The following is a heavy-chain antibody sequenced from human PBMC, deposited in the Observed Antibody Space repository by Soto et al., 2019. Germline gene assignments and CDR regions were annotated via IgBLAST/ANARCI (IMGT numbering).Heavy chain of an antibody. CDR3: ARGDRVAVAGTRDYYYYYGMDV. CDR1: GFTFSSYW. V-gene: IGHV3-74*01. CDR2: INSDGSST. J-gene: IGHJ6*02. D-gene: IGHD6-19*01. Sequence: PGGSLRLSCAASGFTFSSYWMHWVRQAPGKGLVWVSRINSDGSSTSYADSVKGRFTISRDNAKNTLYLQMNSLRAEDTAVYYCARGDRVAVAGTRDYYYYYGMDVWGQGTTVTVSS.